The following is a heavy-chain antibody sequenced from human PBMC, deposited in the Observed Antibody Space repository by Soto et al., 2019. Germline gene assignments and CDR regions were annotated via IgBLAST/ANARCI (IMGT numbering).Heavy chain of an antibody. Sequence: QVQLQESGPGLVRPSGTLSLTCGVSGGSITSSNWWSWVRQPPGKGLEWIGEIHHSGSTNNNPPLKSRVTISVDKSKTQLSLKLSSVTAADTAVYYCAGRSSTVNTPSFDYWGQGTQVNVSS. CDR1: GGSITSSNW. J-gene: IGHJ4*02. CDR3: AGRSSTVNTPSFDY. CDR2: IHHSGST. D-gene: IGHD4-17*01. V-gene: IGHV4-4*02.